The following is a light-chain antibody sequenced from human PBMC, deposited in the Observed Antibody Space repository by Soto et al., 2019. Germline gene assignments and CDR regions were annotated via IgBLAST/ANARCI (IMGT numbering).Light chain of an antibody. CDR1: QSVSNNY. Sequence: EILFTQSPGTLSLSRGEGETLACRASQSVSNNYLAWYQPKPGKAPRLLIYGASNRATGIPDRLSVSGSGTDFTLPIRRLEPEDFAVYYCQQYGSSGTFGQGTKVDIK. CDR3: QQYGSSGT. J-gene: IGKJ1*01. CDR2: GAS. V-gene: IGKV3-20*01.